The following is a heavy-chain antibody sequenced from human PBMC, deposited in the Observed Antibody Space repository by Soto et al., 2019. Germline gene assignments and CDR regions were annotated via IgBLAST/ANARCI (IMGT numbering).Heavy chain of an antibody. CDR3: ARDSYYYDSSGLDY. CDR2: INHSGST. V-gene: IGHV4-34*01. Sequence: SETLSLTCAVYGGSFSGYYWSWIRQPPGKGLEWIGEINHSGSTNYNPSLKSRVTISVDTSKNQFSLKLSSVTAADTAVYYCARDSYYYDSSGLDYWGQGTLVTVSS. J-gene: IGHJ4*02. CDR1: GGSFSGYY. D-gene: IGHD3-22*01.